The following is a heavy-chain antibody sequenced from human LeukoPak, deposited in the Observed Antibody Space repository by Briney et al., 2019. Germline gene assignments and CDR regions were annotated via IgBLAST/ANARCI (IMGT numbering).Heavy chain of an antibody. J-gene: IGHJ4*02. D-gene: IGHD6-19*01. V-gene: IGHV4-59*02. Sequence: SETLSLTCTVSGDSVSSNYWSWIRQPPGKGLEWLGYFYSRTSVTSNPSLQGRVTMSSDTAKNQFSLKLSSVTAADTAVYYCAARIAVAHVDQDFDYWGQGTLVTVSS. CDR1: GDSVSSNY. CDR2: FYSRTSV. CDR3: AARIAVAHVDQDFDY.